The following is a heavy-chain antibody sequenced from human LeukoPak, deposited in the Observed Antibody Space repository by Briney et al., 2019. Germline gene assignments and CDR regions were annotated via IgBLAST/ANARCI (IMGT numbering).Heavy chain of an antibody. CDR3: ARVLTEAATYVEYFQH. CDR1: GFTFSSYS. D-gene: IGHD1-26*01. Sequence: GGSLRLSCAASGFTFSSYSMNWVRQAPGKGLEWVSSISSSSSYIYYADSVKGRFTISRDNAKNSLYLQMNSLRAEDTAVYYCARVLTEAATYVEYFQHWGQGTLVTVSS. J-gene: IGHJ1*01. V-gene: IGHV3-21*01. CDR2: ISSSSSYI.